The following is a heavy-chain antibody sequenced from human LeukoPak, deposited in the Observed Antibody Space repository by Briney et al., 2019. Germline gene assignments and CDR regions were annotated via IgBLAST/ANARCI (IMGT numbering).Heavy chain of an antibody. CDR1: GGSISNCY. CDR2: IHSSGST. D-gene: IGHD6-13*01. CDR3: ARAVSVTAAGPGY. Sequence: SETLSLTCTVSGGSISNCYWSWIRQPPGKGLEWIAYIHSSGSTNYNPSLKSRVTISVDMSKNQFSLKLASLTTADTAIYYCARAVSVTAAGPGYWGQGTLVTVSS. J-gene: IGHJ4*02. V-gene: IGHV4-59*01.